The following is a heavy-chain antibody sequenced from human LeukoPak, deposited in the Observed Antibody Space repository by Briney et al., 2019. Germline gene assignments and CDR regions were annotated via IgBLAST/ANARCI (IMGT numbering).Heavy chain of an antibody. D-gene: IGHD3-22*01. CDR2: INPSGDST. Sequence: VASVKVSCKASGYTFTSYYIHWVRQAPGQGLEWMGIINPSGDSTTYAQKFQGRVTMTRDTSTSTVYMELSSLRSEDTAMYYCAREFAYYYDRSGYYRGNFDYWGQGTLVTVSS. V-gene: IGHV1-46*01. J-gene: IGHJ4*02. CDR1: GYTFTSYY. CDR3: AREFAYYYDRSGYYRGNFDY.